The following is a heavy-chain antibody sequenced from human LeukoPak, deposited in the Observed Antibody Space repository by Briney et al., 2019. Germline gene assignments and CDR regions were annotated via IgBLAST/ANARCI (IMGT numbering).Heavy chain of an antibody. CDR3: ATYGWQHIG. Sequence: GGSLRLSCAASGFTVSSSYMYWVRQAPGKGLEWVSFFYRGDSTYYAESVRGRFTISRDNSKNTLYLQMNSLRAEDTAVYCCATYGWQHIGWGQGTLVTVSS. CDR1: GFTVSSSY. D-gene: IGHD2-8*02. V-gene: IGHV3-53*01. J-gene: IGHJ4*02. CDR2: FYRGDST.